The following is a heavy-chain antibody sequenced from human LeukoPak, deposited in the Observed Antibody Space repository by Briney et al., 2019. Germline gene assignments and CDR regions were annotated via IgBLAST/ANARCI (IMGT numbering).Heavy chain of an antibody. Sequence: NPSETLSLTCAVYGGSFSGYYWSWIRQPPGKGLEWIGEINHSGSTNYNPSLKSRVTISVDTSKNQFSLKLSSVTAADTAVYYCARRAYWGILYYDSSGYNYCGQGTLVTVSS. V-gene: IGHV4-34*01. CDR1: GGSFSGYY. D-gene: IGHD3-22*01. CDR2: INHSGST. J-gene: IGHJ4*02. CDR3: ARRAYWGILYYDSSGYNY.